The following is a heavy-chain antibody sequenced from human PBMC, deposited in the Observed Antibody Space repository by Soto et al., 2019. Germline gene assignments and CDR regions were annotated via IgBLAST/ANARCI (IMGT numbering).Heavy chain of an antibody. D-gene: IGHD5-12*01. J-gene: IGHJ4*02. V-gene: IGHV3-33*01. Sequence: QVQLVESGGGVVQPGRSLRLSCAASGFSFSSYGMHWVRQAPGKGLEWVAVIWYDGYNKYYADSVKGRFTISRDISKSTLYLQMNSLRVEDTAMYYCARDSYGIDIGDAIEYYFDYWGQGTLVTVSS. CDR3: ARDSYGIDIGDAIEYYFDY. CDR2: IWYDGYNK. CDR1: GFSFSSYG.